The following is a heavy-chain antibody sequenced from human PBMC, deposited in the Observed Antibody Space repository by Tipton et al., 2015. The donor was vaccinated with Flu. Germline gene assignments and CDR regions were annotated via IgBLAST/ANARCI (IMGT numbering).Heavy chain of an antibody. V-gene: IGHV5-51*03. CDR1: GYIFTNYW. J-gene: IGHJ3*02. D-gene: IGHD5-18*01. Sequence: VQLVQSGADVKKPGESLKISCKTSGYIFTNYWIGWVRQMPGKGLEWMGMIYPGDSDTRYGPSSQGQVTMSVDNSISTVYLQWSSLETSDTAMYFCAKSDTHDARGRPPLVFDIWGQGTMVTVSS. CDR3: AKSDTHDARGRPPLVFDI. CDR2: IYPGDSDT.